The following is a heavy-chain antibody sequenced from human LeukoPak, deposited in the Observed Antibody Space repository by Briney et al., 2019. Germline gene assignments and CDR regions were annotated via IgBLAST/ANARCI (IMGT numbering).Heavy chain of an antibody. CDR2: IYYSGST. CDR1: GGSIRSSSYY. D-gene: IGHD4-17*01. CDR3: ARNEMTTVTKGGWFDP. V-gene: IGHV4-39*07. Sequence: SETLSLTCTVSGGSIRSSSYYWGWIRQPPGKGLEWIGSIYYSGSTYYNPSLKSRVTISVDTSKNQFSLKLSSVTAADTAVYYCARNEMTTVTKGGWFDPWGQGALVTVSS. J-gene: IGHJ5*02.